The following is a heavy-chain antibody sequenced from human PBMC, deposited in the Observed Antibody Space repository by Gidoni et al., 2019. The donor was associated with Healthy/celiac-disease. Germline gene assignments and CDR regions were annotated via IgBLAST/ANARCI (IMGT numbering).Heavy chain of an antibody. Sequence: EVQLVESGGGLVQPGRSLRLSCTASGFTLGDSAMSWVRQGPGKGLEWVGFIRSKSYGGTTEYAASVKGRFTISRDDSKSIAYLQMNSLKTEDTAVYYCTRDRGYCSSTSCRPYYYYDYGMDVWGQGTTVTVSS. CDR1: GFTLGDSA. CDR3: TRDRGYCSSTSCRPYYYYDYGMDV. CDR2: IRSKSYGGTT. D-gene: IGHD2-2*01. J-gene: IGHJ6*02. V-gene: IGHV3-49*04.